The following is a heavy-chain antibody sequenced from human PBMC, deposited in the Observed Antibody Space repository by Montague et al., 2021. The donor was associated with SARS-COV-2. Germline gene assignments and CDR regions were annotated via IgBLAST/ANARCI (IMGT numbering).Heavy chain of an antibody. CDR1: GGGGRREE. CDR3: ARLGDGIVPSPILGLGPYYSFYYMDV. D-gene: IGHD2-2*02. Sequence: SETLSITCAVSGGGGRREEGRGRKKKEKKQLEWIRDIKKSGNTKYNPSLQSRVSISLDTSRNQFSLKVSSVTAADTAIYYCARLGDGIVPSPILGLGPYYSFYYMDVWGKGTTVTVSS. CDR2: IKKSGNT. V-gene: IGHV4-34*01. J-gene: IGHJ6*03.